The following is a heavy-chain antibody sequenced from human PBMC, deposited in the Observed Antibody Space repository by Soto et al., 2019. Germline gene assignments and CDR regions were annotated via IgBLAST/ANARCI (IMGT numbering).Heavy chain of an antibody. CDR3: ARDQQWLRH. V-gene: IGHV1-18*01. J-gene: IGHJ1*01. D-gene: IGHD6-19*01. Sequence: ASVKVSCKASGYTFTSYGISWVRQAPGQGLEWMGWISAYNGNTNYAQKFQGRVTITRDTSASTAYMELSSLRSEDTAVYYCARDQQWLRHWGQGTLVTVSS. CDR1: GYTFTSYG. CDR2: ISAYNGNT.